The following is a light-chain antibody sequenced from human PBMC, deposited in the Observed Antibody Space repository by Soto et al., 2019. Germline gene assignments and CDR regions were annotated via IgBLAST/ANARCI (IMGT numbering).Light chain of an antibody. Sequence: EIVLTQSPVTLSLSPGERATLSCRASQSVSTSLDWYQQKPGQSPRLLIYDAAHRATGIPVRFSGGGSGTDFTLTNSSLEPEDSAVYYCQQRSKWPLTFGGGTKVEIK. CDR2: DAA. CDR1: QSVSTS. J-gene: IGKJ4*01. CDR3: QQRSKWPLT. V-gene: IGKV3-11*01.